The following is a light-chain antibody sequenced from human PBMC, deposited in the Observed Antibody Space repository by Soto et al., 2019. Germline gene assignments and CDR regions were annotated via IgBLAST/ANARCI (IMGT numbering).Light chain of an antibody. J-gene: IGKJ1*01. CDR3: QHYNNWPPWT. V-gene: IGKV1-39*01. Sequence: TITCRASQSISSYLNWYQQKPGKAPKLLIYAASSLQSGVPSRFSGSGSGTEFTLTISTLQSEDFAIYYCQHYNNWPPWTVGQGTKVDIK. CDR2: AAS. CDR1: QSISSY.